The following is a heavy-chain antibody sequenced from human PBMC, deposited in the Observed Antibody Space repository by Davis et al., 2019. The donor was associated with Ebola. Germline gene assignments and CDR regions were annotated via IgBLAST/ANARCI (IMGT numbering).Heavy chain of an antibody. CDR1: VITFSSYA. D-gene: IGHD1-26*01. CDR3: ARDPSDYVGALDY. V-gene: IGHV3-23*01. Sequence: GGSLRLSCTDSVITFSSYAMTWVRQAPGKGLEWVSAISGSGGSTYYADSVKGRFTISRDNSKKTLYLQMNSLRAEDTAVYYCARDPSDYVGALDYWGQGTLVTVSS. CDR2: ISGSGGST. J-gene: IGHJ4*02.